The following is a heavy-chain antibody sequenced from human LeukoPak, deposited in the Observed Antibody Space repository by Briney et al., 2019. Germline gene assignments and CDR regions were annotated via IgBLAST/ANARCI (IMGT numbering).Heavy chain of an antibody. Sequence: SETLSLTCSVSGASISSGSNYWGWIRQPPGKTLEWIGSIYYSGTTYYNSSLKSRVTISVDTSQNQFPLKLSSGTAADTAVYYCVRLYSNYDYMDVWGKGTTVTVSS. J-gene: IGHJ6*03. D-gene: IGHD4-11*01. CDR1: GASISSGSNY. V-gene: IGHV4-39*06. CDR2: IYYSGTT. CDR3: VRLYSNYDYMDV.